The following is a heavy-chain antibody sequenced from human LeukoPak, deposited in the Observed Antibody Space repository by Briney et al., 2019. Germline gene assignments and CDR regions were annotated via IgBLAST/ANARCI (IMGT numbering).Heavy chain of an antibody. D-gene: IGHD4-17*01. CDR3: ARKQMTTVTPNWYFDL. J-gene: IGHJ2*01. CDR1: GGSFSGYY. V-gene: IGHV4-59*01. CDR2: IYYSGST. Sequence: SETLSLTCAVYGGSFSGYYRSWIRQPPGKGLEWIGYIYYSGSTNYNPSLKSRVTISVDTSKNQFSLKLSSVTAADTAVYYCARKQMTTVTPNWYFDLWGRGTLVTVSS.